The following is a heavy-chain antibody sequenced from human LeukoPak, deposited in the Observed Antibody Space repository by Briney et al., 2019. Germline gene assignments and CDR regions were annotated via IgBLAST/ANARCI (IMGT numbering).Heavy chain of an antibody. D-gene: IGHD5-18*01. CDR2: INHSGST. Sequence: PSETLSLTCAVYGGSFSGYYWSWIRQPPGKGLEWIGEINHSGSTNYNPSLKSRVTISVDTSKNQFSLKLSSVTAADTAVYYCARGWWGGYSYGYGLYYYGMDVWGRGTTVTVSS. J-gene: IGHJ6*02. CDR3: ARGWWGGYSYGYGLYYYGMDV. V-gene: IGHV4-34*01. CDR1: GGSFSGYY.